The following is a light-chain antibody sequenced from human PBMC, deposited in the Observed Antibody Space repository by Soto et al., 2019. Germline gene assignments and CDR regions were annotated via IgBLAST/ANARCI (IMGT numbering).Light chain of an antibody. V-gene: IGKV3-20*01. J-gene: IGKJ4*01. CDR3: QHYDNTPLT. CDR1: QSVDSRN. CDR2: GAS. Sequence: EVVLTQSPGTLSLSPGQRAILSCRASQSVDSRNLAWYQQKHGQAPRLLISGASSRATGIPVRFIGSGSGTDFTLIINGLEAEDFALYYCQHYDNTPLTFGGGTKVEI.